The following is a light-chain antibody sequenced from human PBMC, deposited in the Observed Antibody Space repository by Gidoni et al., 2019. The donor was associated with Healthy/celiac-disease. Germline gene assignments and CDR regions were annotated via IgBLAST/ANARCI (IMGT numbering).Light chain of an antibody. CDR1: RSNIGAGYD. CDR3: QSYDGSLSGYV. J-gene: IGLJ1*01. Sequence: QSVLTQPPSVSGAPGQRVTISCTGSRSNIGAGYDVHWYQQLPGTAPKLLIYGNSKRPSGVPDRFTGLQAEDEADYYCQSYDGSLSGYVFGTGTKVTVL. V-gene: IGLV1-40*01. CDR2: GNS.